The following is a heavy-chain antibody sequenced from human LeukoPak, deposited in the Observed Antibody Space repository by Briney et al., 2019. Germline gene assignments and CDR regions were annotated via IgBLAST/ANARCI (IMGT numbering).Heavy chain of an antibody. CDR1: GFTFSNYW. CDR3: AKGRQGGDFWSGPIGY. Sequence: PGGSLRLSCAASGFTFSNYWMHWVRQAPGKGLVWVSRINTDGSSTSYVDSVKGRFTISRDNAKNTLYLQMNSLRAEDTAVYYCAKGRQGGDFWSGPIGYWGQGTLVTVSS. CDR2: INTDGSST. V-gene: IGHV3-74*01. J-gene: IGHJ4*02. D-gene: IGHD3-3*01.